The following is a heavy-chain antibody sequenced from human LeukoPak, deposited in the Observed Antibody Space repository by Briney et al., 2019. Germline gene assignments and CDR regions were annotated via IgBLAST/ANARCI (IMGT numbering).Heavy chain of an antibody. CDR2: IRSKANSYAT. V-gene: IGHV3-73*01. D-gene: IGHD3-22*01. J-gene: IGHJ4*02. CDR1: GFTFSGSA. Sequence: PGGSLKLSCAASGFTFSGSAMHWVRQASGKGLEWVGRIRSKANSYATAYAASVKGRFTISRDDSKDTAYLQMNSLKTEDTAVYYCTRYDSSGYPPAEFDYWGQGTLVTVSS. CDR3: TRYDSSGYPPAEFDY.